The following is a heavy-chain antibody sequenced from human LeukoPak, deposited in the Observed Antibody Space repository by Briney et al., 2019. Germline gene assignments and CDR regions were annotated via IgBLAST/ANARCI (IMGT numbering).Heavy chain of an antibody. J-gene: IGHJ4*02. D-gene: IGHD1-1*01. CDR3: ARRGASTGGLDY. Sequence: GGSLRLSCTVSGFTVSSNSMNWARQAPGKGLEWVSYITTSTTTIYYADSVKGRFTISRDNAKNSLYLQMNSLRAEDTAVYYCARRGASTGGLDYWGQGTLVTVSS. V-gene: IGHV3-48*01. CDR2: ITTSTTTI. CDR1: GFTVSSNS.